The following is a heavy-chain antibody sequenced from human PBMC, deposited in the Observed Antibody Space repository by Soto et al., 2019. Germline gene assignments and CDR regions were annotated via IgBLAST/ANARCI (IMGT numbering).Heavy chain of an antibody. CDR1: GYAFTSYG. D-gene: IGHD3-10*01. Sequence: QVQLVQSGPEVKNPGASVRVSCVASGYAFTSYGVNWVRQAPGQGLEWMGWIAPHSGRTTYLPKFQGRVTMNADVSTNTAYIELRSLKSGDTGIYFCARAATGSYHSAYWGQGTVVSVSS. CDR3: ARAATGSYHSAY. CDR2: IAPHSGRT. J-gene: IGHJ4*02. V-gene: IGHV1-18*04.